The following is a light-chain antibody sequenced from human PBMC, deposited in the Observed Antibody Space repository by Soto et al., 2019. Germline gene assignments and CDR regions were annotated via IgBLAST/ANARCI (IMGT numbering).Light chain of an antibody. Sequence: EIVLTQSPATLSLSPGERATLSCRASQGVSSYFAWYQQKPGQAPRILIYDASNRATGIPARFSGSGPGTDFTLTTSSLEPEDFAVYYCQQRSNFTFGQGTRLEIK. CDR3: QQRSNFT. J-gene: IGKJ5*01. CDR2: DAS. V-gene: IGKV3D-11*01. CDR1: QGVSSY.